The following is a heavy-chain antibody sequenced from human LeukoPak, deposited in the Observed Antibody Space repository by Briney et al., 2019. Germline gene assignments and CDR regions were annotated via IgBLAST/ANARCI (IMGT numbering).Heavy chain of an antibody. CDR2: VHYSGNT. CDR3: AKSDGSGNYSDY. D-gene: IGHD3-10*01. V-gene: IGHV4-59*01. J-gene: IGHJ4*02. Sequence: SEALSLTCSVSGGSISTYYWNWIRQPPGKGLEWIGYVHYSGNTNYNPSLKSRVTISLDTSKNQFSVKLTSVTAADTAMYYCAKSDGSGNYSDYWGQGALVAVSS. CDR1: GGSISTYY.